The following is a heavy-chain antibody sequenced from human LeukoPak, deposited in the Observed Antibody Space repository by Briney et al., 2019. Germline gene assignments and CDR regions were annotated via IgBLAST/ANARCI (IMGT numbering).Heavy chain of an antibody. Sequence: PGGSLRLSCAASGFTFSSYWTSWVRQAPGKGLEWVSVIYSGGSTYYADSVKGRFTISRDNSKNTLYLQMNSLRAEDTAVYYCASTLRRGYVALGYWGQGTLVTVSS. CDR2: IYSGGST. CDR1: GFTFSSYW. D-gene: IGHD2-2*01. CDR3: ASTLRRGYVALGY. J-gene: IGHJ4*02. V-gene: IGHV3-66*01.